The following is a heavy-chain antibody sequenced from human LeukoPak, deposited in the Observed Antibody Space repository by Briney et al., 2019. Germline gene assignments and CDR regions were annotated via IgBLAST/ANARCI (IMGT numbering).Heavy chain of an antibody. V-gene: IGHV3-48*04. Sequence: PGGSLRLSCAASGFTFSSYSMNWVRQVPGKGLEWVAYISISSGTIYYADSVKGRFSISRDNAKSSLDLQMNSLRAEDTAVYYCARDTYGDGDHWGQGILVTVSS. CDR1: GFTFSSYS. CDR3: ARDTYGDGDH. J-gene: IGHJ4*02. D-gene: IGHD4-17*01. CDR2: ISISSGTI.